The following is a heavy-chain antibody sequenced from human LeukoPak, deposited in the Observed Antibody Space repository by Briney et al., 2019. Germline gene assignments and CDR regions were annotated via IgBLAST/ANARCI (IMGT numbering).Heavy chain of an antibody. D-gene: IGHD5-24*01. V-gene: IGHV4-34*01. CDR3: ARGLGWKVATMGLFFMDV. J-gene: IGHJ6*03. CDR1: GGSFSGYD. Sequence: PSETLSLTCGVYGGSFSGYDWSWVRQPPGKGLEWIGEINDGGDTNYNPSLKSRVTMSVDTSKNHFSLEVRSTTAADTAVYYCARGLGWKVATMGLFFMDVWGEGTTVTVSS. CDR2: INDGGDT.